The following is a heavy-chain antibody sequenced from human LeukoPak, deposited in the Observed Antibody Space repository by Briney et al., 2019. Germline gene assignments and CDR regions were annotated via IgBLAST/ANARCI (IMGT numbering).Heavy chain of an antibody. J-gene: IGHJ4*02. V-gene: IGHV3-53*01. Sequence: GGSLRLSCAASGFTVNSNYMGWVRQAPGKGLEWVSVIYSGGTTYYADSVRGRFTISRDNSKSTVYLEMNSLRAEDTAVYYCASLEGSESYYPRYFDYWGQGTLVTVSS. D-gene: IGHD3-10*01. CDR3: ASLEGSESYYPRYFDY. CDR1: GFTVNSNY. CDR2: IYSGGTT.